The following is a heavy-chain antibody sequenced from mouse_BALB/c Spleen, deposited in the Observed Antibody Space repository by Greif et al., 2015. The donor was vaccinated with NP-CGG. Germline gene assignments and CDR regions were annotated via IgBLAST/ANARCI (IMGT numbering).Heavy chain of an antibody. CDR3: ARTGTVVATNAMDY. V-gene: IGHV5-9-1*01. J-gene: IGHJ4*01. CDR1: GFTFSSYA. Sequence: EVMLVESGGGLVKPGGSLKLSCAASGFTFSSYAMSWVRQTPEKRLEWVATISSGGSYTYNPDSVKGRFTISRDNAKNPLYLQMSSLRSEDTAMYYCARTGTVVATNAMDYWGKGTSVTVSS. CDR2: ISSGGSYT. D-gene: IGHD1-1*01.